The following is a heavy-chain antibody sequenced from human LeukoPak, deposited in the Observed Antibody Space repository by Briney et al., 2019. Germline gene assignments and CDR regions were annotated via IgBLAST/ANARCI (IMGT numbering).Heavy chain of an antibody. Sequence: ASVKVSCKASGYTFTGYYMHWVRQAPAQGLEWIGLINPNSGGTNYAQKFQGCVTMTKDTSISTAYMELSRLRSDATAVYYCGRGIAVAGGYYYYGIDGCGKGTTVTVSS. D-gene: IGHD6-19*01. CDR2: INPNSGGT. CDR1: GYTFTGYY. V-gene: IGHV1-2*04. CDR3: GRGIAVAGGYYYYGIDG. J-gene: IGHJ6*04.